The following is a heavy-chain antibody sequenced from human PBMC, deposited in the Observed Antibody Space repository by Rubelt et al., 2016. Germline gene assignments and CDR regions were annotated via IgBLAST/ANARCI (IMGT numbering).Heavy chain of an antibody. J-gene: IGHJ4*02. CDR2: IRVSSGAI. CDR3: VRGLGGHPPDCY. CDR1: GFTFSDYS. Sequence: EVQLVESGGGVVQPGGSLRLSCVASGFTFSDYSMNWVRQAQGKGLEWISYIRVSSGAIYYEDSVRGRFTVSRDDAKNSLYLQINSLFYEDPATYYCVRGLGGHPPDCYWGQGILVTVSS. V-gene: IGHV3-48*02. D-gene: IGHD1-26*01.